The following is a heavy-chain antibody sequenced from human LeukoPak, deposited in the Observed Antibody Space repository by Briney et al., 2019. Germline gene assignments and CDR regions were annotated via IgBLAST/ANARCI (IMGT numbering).Heavy chain of an antibody. D-gene: IGHD2-2*01. Sequence: GASVKVSCKTSVYTFTRSYLHWVRQVPGQGLEWMGWTNPSTDGTESAQQFECRVTITRDTSNTTGYQEARSLRLDDTATYYWARGGAFCSITTCHEFDHWGQGTLVIVSS. CDR2: TNPSTDGT. V-gene: IGHV1-2*02. CDR1: VYTFTRSY. J-gene: IGHJ4*02. CDR3: ARGGAFCSITTCHEFDH.